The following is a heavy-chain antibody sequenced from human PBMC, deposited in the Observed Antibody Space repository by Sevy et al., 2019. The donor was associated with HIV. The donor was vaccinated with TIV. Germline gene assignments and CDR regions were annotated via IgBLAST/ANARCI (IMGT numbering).Heavy chain of an antibody. CDR1: GFTFGDYA. Sequence: GGSLRLSCTASGFTFGDYAMSWFRQAPGKGLEWVGFIRSKAYGWTTEYAASVKGRFTISRDDSKSIAYLQMNSLKTEDTAVYYCTGQSIAARPGDVDYWGQGTLVTVSS. V-gene: IGHV3-49*03. CDR3: TGQSIAARPGDVDY. CDR2: IRSKAYGWTT. J-gene: IGHJ4*02. D-gene: IGHD6-6*01.